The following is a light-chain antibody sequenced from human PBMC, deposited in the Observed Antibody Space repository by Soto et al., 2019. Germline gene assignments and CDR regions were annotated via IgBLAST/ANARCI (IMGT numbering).Light chain of an antibody. CDR3: QYYSSSSYT. CDR1: QSVSSHL. V-gene: IGKV3-20*01. Sequence: EIVLTQSPGTLSLSPGQRATLSCRASQSVSSHLVAWYQKKAGQAPRLLILGASSRATGIPDRFSGSGSGTDFTLTISRLEPEDFAVYYCQYYSSSSYTFGQGTKLEI. CDR2: GAS. J-gene: IGKJ2*01.